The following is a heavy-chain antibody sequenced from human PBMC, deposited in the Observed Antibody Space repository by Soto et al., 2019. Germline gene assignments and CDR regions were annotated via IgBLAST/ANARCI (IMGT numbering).Heavy chain of an antibody. D-gene: IGHD3-22*01. Sequence: QVQLVQSGAEVKKPGSTVKVSCKASGYTFTSSYIHWVRQAPGQGLEWMGIIKPSGGSATYAQLCEGRFTRTKDTSTSPVYMELSSLPSEDTAMYYCARGLYSSSYYMWGQGPLVAASA. J-gene: IGHJ4*02. CDR1: GYTFTSSY. CDR2: IKPSGGSA. CDR3: ARGLYSSSYYM. V-gene: IGHV1-46*01.